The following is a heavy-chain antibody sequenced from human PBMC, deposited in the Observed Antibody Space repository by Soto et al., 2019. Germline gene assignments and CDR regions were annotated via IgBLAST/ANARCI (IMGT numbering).Heavy chain of an antibody. V-gene: IGHV1-69*01. CDR3: AKDRRADWESYYYYAMDV. J-gene: IGHJ6*04. CDR2: IIPIYGTA. CDR1: GGTFSSFT. D-gene: IGHD1-26*01. Sequence: QVQLVQSGAEVKKPGSSVKVSCKASGGTFSSFTINWVRLAPGQGLEWMGGIIPIYGTANSALSFQGRITITAEDSTNTSYMELSSLRSEDTAIYYCAKDRRADWESYYYYAMDVWGKGTTVPVSS.